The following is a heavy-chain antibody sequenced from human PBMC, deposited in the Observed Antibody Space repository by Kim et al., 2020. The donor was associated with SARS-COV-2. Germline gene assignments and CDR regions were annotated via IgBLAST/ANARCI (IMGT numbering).Heavy chain of an antibody. J-gene: IGHJ3*02. D-gene: IGHD3-16*02. CDR2: IYYSGST. CDR3: ARVDMITFGGVIVLPGAFDI. CDR1: GGSISSSSYY. V-gene: IGHV4-39*07. Sequence: SETLSLTCTVSGGSISSSSYYWGWIRQPPGKGLEWIGSIYYSGSTYYNPSLKSRVTISVDTSKNQFSLKLSSVTAADTAVYYCARVDMITFGGVIVLPGAFDIWGQGTLVTVSS.